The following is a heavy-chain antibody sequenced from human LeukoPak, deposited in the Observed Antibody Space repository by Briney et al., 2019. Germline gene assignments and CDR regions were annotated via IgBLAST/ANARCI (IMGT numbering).Heavy chain of an antibody. CDR1: GYTFTSYD. V-gene: IGHV1-8*03. J-gene: IGHJ5*02. CDR3: ARARIYCSSTSCYSNWFDP. CDR2: MNPNSGNT. D-gene: IGHD2-2*01. Sequence: GASVKVSCKASGYTFTSYDINWVRQATGQGLEWMGWMNPNSGNTGYAQKFQGRVTITRNTSISTAYMELSSLRSEDTAVYYCARARIYCSSTSCYSNWFDPWGQGTLVTVSS.